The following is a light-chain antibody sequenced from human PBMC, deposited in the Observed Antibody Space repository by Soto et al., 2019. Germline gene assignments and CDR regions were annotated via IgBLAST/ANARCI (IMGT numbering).Light chain of an antibody. CDR1: QNISRY. J-gene: IGKJ1*01. CDR2: DAS. CDR3: QQYYDSPPT. V-gene: IGKV3-11*01. Sequence: EIVLTQSPATLSLSPGERATLSCRASQNISRYLAWYQQKPGQAPTLLIYDASSRATGIPARFSGGGSGTDFALTISSLQAEDVAIYFCQQYYDSPPTFGPGTRVELK.